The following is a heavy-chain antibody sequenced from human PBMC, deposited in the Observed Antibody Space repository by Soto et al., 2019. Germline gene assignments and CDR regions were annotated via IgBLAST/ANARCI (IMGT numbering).Heavy chain of an antibody. J-gene: IGHJ6*03. V-gene: IGHV3-74*01. CDR3: ASSGFYGDHTYYYHYYMDV. Sequence: PGGSLRLSCAASGFTFTGNWMHWVRQGPGKGLVWVARINRDGTATTYADSVTGRFTISRDNSKNTLYLQMNSLRAEDTAVYYCASSGFYGDHTYYYHYYMDVWGKGTTVTVSS. CDR1: GFTFTGNW. CDR2: INRDGTAT. D-gene: IGHD4-17*01.